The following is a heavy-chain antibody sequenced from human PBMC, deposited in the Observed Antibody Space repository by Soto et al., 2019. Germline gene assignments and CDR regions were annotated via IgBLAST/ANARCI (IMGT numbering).Heavy chain of an antibody. CDR1: GGSMSNYY. CDR2: IYSSGTT. J-gene: IGHJ3*02. D-gene: IGHD2-2*01. Sequence: ESLSLTCTISGGSMSNYYWSWNRQPAGKGLEYIGHIYSSGTTNYNPSLKSRVTMSKDTSENRFSLRLSSMTAADTAVYYCARGSDAYAFDIWGQGTVVTVSS. V-gene: IGHV4-4*07. CDR3: ARGSDAYAFDI.